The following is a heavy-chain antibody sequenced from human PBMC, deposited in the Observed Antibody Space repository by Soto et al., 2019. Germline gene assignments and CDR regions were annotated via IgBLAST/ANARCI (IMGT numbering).Heavy chain of an antibody. D-gene: IGHD3-22*01. V-gene: IGHV4-34*01. CDR1: GGSFRNYY. CDR3: ARMSYFYDKWYFDL. CDR2: VNHSGEA. J-gene: IGHJ2*01. Sequence: SETLSLTCGVYGGSFRNYYWIWVRQPPGKGLEWIGEVNHSGEATYNPSLQSRITISLDKSNNQFTLRMTSVTAADTATYYCARMSYFYDKWYFDLWGRGTLVTVS.